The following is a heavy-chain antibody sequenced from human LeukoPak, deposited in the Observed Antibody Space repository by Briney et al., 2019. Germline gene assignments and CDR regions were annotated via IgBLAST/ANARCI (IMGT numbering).Heavy chain of an antibody. CDR2: IWYDGSNK. J-gene: IGHJ4*02. V-gene: IGHV3-33*08. CDR3: ARDGEDILTGYYTVRFGDYFDY. D-gene: IGHD3-9*01. Sequence: PGGSLRLSCAASGFTFSSYGMHWVRQAPGKGLEWVAVIWYDGSNKYYADSVKGRFTISRDNSKNTLYLQMNSLRAEDTAVYYCARDGEDILTGYYTVRFGDYFDYWGQGTLVTVSS. CDR1: GFTFSSYG.